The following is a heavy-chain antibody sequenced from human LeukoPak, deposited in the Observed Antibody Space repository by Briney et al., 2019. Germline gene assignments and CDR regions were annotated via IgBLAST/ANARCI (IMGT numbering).Heavy chain of an antibody. J-gene: IGHJ4*02. CDR2: INDRGLT. CDR3: ARDPTTVFGVPYHFEF. CDR1: GLSFSGYH. Sequence: PSETLSLTCSVHGLSFSGYHGNWIRQSPVSGLEWIGEINDRGLTNYNPSLTSRVTISVDLSRKHFSLKMTSVTAADTAVYYCARDPTTVFGVPYHFEFRGQGTQVTVSS. D-gene: IGHD4-11*01. V-gene: IGHV4-34*01.